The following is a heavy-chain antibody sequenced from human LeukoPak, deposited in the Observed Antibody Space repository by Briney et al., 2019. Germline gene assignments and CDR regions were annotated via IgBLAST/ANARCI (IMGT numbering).Heavy chain of an antibody. Sequence: GGSLRLSCAASGFTFSDYYMSWIRQAPGKGLEWVSYISSSGSAIYYADSVKGRFTISRDNAKNSLYLQMNSLRAEDTAVYYCAGEAFEGGYAIVGGFDYWGQGTLVTVSS. V-gene: IGHV3-11*01. J-gene: IGHJ4*02. CDR1: GFTFSDYY. D-gene: IGHD5-12*01. CDR2: ISSSGSAI. CDR3: AGEAFEGGYAIVGGFDY.